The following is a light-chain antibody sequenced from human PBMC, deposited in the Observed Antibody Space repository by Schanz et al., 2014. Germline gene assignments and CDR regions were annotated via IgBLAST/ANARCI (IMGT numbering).Light chain of an antibody. CDR1: SSDVGGYNY. CDR2: DVS. J-gene: IGLJ2*01. Sequence: QSALTQPASVSGSPGQSITISCSGTSSDVGGYNYVSWYQQHPGKAPKLMIYDVSDRPSGVSSRFSGSKSGNTASLTISWLQADDEADYYCCSYAGTSTFVVFGGGTKLTV. V-gene: IGLV2-14*03. CDR3: CSYAGTSTFVV.